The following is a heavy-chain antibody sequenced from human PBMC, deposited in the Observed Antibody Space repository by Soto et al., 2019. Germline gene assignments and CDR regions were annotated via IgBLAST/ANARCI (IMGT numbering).Heavy chain of an antibody. CDR1: GGTFSSYA. CDR2: IIPIFGTA. J-gene: IGHJ2*01. V-gene: IGHV1-69*12. Sequence: QVQLVQSGAEVKKPGSSVKVSCKASGGTFSSYAISWVRQAPGQGLEWMGGIIPIFGTANYAQKFQGRVTITADESTSTAYMELSSLRSEDTAVYHCVWYPYDYTGPAYWYFHLWGRGTLVTVSS. CDR3: VWYPYDYTGPAYWYFHL. D-gene: IGHD2-8*02.